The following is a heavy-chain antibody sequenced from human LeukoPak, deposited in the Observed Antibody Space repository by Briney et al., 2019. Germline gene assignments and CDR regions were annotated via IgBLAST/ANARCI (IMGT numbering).Heavy chain of an antibody. Sequence: GASVKVSCKASGYTFTSYAMNWVRQAPGQGLEWMGWINTNTGNPTYAQGFTGRFVFSLDTSVSTAYLQISSLKAEDTAVYYCARRLWFGELLKDDYWGQGTLVTVSS. CDR3: ARRLWFGELLKDDY. V-gene: IGHV7-4-1*02. D-gene: IGHD3-10*01. CDR1: GYTFTSYA. CDR2: INTNTGNP. J-gene: IGHJ4*02.